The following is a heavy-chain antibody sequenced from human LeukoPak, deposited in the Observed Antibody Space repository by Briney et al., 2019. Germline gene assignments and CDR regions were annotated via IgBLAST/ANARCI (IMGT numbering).Heavy chain of an antibody. CDR1: GGSISSGGYY. D-gene: IGHD6-19*01. CDR3: ARDRASVAGYFDY. V-gene: IGHV4-31*03. CDR2: IYYSEST. Sequence: KTSQPLSLPCTVSGGSISSGGYYWSWICPHPGKGVEWGGYIYYSESTYYNPSLQSRVTISVDTSKNQFSPKLSAVTAADTAVYYCARDRASVAGYFDYWGQGTLVTVSS. J-gene: IGHJ4*02.